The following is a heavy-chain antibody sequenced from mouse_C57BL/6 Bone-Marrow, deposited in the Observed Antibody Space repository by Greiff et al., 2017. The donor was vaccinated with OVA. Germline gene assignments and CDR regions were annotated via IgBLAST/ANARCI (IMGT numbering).Heavy chain of an antibody. V-gene: IGHV1-76*01. Sequence: VNLVESGAELVRPGASVKLSCKASGYTFTDYYINWVKQRPGQGLEWIARIYPGSGNTYYNEKFKGKATLTAEKSSSTAYMQLSSLTSEDAAVYFCARTGSSDYFDYWGQGTTLTVSS. CDR3: ARTGSSDYFDY. D-gene: IGHD1-1*01. CDR1: GYTFTDYY. J-gene: IGHJ2*01. CDR2: IYPGSGNT.